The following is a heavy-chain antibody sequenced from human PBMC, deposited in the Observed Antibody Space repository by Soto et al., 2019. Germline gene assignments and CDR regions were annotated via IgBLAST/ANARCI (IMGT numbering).Heavy chain of an antibody. CDR3: ANDRYGKLWLEDYGMDV. Sequence: GGSLRLSCAASGFTFSSYGIHWVRQAPGKGLEWVALISSDGSNKYYADSVEGRFTISRDNFKNTLYLQMNSLRGEDTAVYHCANDRYGKLWLEDYGMDVWGQGTTVTVSS. V-gene: IGHV3-30*18. CDR1: GFTFSSYG. D-gene: IGHD3-16*01. J-gene: IGHJ6*02. CDR2: ISSDGSNK.